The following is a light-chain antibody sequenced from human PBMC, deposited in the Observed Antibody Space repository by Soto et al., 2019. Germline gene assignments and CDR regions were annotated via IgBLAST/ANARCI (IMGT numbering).Light chain of an antibody. Sequence: DIQMTQSPSSLSASVGDRVTITCRASQGISTYLNWYQQRPGKAPKLLIYAASSLQSGVPSRFSGSGSETHFTLTISSLQPEDFATYYCQQYDSYPWTFGQGTKVDI. CDR3: QQYDSYPWT. V-gene: IGKV1-39*01. CDR2: AAS. CDR1: QGISTY. J-gene: IGKJ1*01.